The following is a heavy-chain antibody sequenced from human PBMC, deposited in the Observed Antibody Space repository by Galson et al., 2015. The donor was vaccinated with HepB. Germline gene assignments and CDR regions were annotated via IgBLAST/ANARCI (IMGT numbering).Heavy chain of an antibody. CDR1: GGSISSSY. D-gene: IGHD3-22*01. Sequence: SETLSLTCIVSGGSISSSYWSWIRQPAGKGLEWLGRIYFTGTTNYNPSLKSRVTMSIDTSKKQFSLTLTSVTAADTAVYYCARGWDYYDTTGSHHNEYFHLWGQGTRVIVSS. V-gene: IGHV4-4*07. CDR2: IYFTGTT. J-gene: IGHJ1*01. CDR3: ARGWDYYDTTGSHHNEYFHL.